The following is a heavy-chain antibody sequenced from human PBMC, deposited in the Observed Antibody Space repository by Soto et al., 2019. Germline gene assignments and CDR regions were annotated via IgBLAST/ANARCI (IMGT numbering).Heavy chain of an antibody. V-gene: IGHV1-18*04. J-gene: IGHJ6*02. CDR1: GYTFTSYG. D-gene: IGHD2-15*01. CDR3: ASGYCSGGSCYSYYYYYGMDV. CDR2: ISAYNGNT. Sequence: ASLKVSCKASGYTFTSYGISWVRQAPGQGLEWMGRISAYNGNTNYAQKLQGRVTMTTDTSTSTAYMELRSLRSDDTAVYYCASGYCSGGSCYSYYYYYGMDVWGQGTTGTV.